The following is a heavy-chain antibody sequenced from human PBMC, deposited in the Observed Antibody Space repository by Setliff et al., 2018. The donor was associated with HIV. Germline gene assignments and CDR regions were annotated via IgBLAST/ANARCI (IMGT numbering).Heavy chain of an antibody. V-gene: IGHV4-59*11. Sequence: SETLSLTCTVSGVSGGSISSHYWNWIRQPPGKGLEWIGYIYYTGTTKNNPSLKSRVTMSIDNSKSTLYLQMSSPRVNDTAIYYCVTASSGWYRYWGQGTLVTVSS. D-gene: IGHD6-19*01. CDR1: GGSISSHY. J-gene: IGHJ4*02. CDR2: IYYTGTT. CDR3: VTASSGWYRY.